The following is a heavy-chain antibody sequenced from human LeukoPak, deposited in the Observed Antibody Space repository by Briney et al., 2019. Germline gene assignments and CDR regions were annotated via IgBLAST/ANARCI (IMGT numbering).Heavy chain of an antibody. CDR2: INPNSGGT. Sequence: GASVKVSCKASGYTFTSYYMHWVRQAPGQGLEWMGWINPNSGGTNYAQKFQGRVTMTRDTSISTAYMELSRLRSDDTAVYYCARAYYDFWSGYYKTMFHYWGQGTLVTVSS. V-gene: IGHV1-2*02. J-gene: IGHJ4*02. CDR1: GYTFTSYY. CDR3: ARAYYDFWSGYYKTMFHY. D-gene: IGHD3-3*01.